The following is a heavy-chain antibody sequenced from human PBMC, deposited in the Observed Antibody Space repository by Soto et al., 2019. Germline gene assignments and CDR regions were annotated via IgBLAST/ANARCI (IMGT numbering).Heavy chain of an antibody. Sequence: SVKVSCKASGGTFSSYAISWVRQAPGQGLEWMGGIIPIFGTANYAQKFQGRVTITADESTSTAYMELSSLRSEDTAVYYCAREGIAAALGPNGMDVWGQGTTVTVSS. V-gene: IGHV1-69*13. CDR1: GGTFSSYA. CDR2: IIPIFGTA. J-gene: IGHJ6*02. CDR3: AREGIAAALGPNGMDV. D-gene: IGHD6-13*01.